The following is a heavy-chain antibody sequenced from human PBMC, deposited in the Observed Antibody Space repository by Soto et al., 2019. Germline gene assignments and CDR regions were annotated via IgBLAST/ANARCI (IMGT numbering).Heavy chain of an antibody. CDR2: ISYDGSNK. CDR1: GFTFSSYG. V-gene: IGHV3-30*18. CDR3: AKDWGDCGGDCSSIDY. D-gene: IGHD2-21*02. Sequence: QVQLVESGGGVVQPGRSLRLSCAASGFTFSSYGMHWVRQAPGKGLEWVAVISYDGSNKYYADSVKGRFTISRDNSRNTLYLQMNSLRAEDTAVYYCAKDWGDCGGDCSSIDYWGQGTLVTVSS. J-gene: IGHJ4*02.